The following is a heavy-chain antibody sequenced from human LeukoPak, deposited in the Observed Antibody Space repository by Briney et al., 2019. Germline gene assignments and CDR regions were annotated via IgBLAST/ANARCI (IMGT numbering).Heavy chain of an antibody. CDR2: IYPGDSDT. D-gene: IGHD3-10*01. V-gene: IGHV5-51*01. Sequence: GESLKISCKGSGYSFTNYWIGWVRQMPGKGLGLMGLIYPGDSDTTYSPSFQGQVTISADKSISTAYLQWSSLKASDTAMYYCARRMTRGVITSPFDSWGQGTLVSVSS. J-gene: IGHJ4*02. CDR3: ARRMTRGVITSPFDS. CDR1: GYSFTNYW.